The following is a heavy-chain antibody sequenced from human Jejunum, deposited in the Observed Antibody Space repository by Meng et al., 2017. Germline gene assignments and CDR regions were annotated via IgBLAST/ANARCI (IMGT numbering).Heavy chain of an antibody. J-gene: IGHJ4*02. D-gene: IGHD1-14*01. V-gene: IGHV4-34*01. CDR1: GGSSSGFY. Sequence: QGRHQRGGAGLLKPSETLSLTCAVYGGSSSGFYLSWIRQPPGKGLEWIGEIHPSGSTDYNPSLKSRLTISLDTSKNQFSLSLNSATAADTGIYYCTRGTDRAKSSDYWGQGTLVTVSS. CDR3: TRGTDRAKSSDY. CDR2: IHPSGST.